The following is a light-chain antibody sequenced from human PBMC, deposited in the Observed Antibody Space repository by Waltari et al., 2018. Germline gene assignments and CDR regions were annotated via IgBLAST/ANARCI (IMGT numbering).Light chain of an antibody. CDR2: EAS. Sequence: EIVLTQSPGTLSLSPGERATLSCRASQSVSNNYLAWYQQRPGQPPRHLIYEASLRATGIPDRLSGSGSGTDFTLTISRLEPEDFAVYYCEQYGSSLWTFGQGTKVEIK. V-gene: IGKV3-20*01. CDR3: EQYGSSLWT. J-gene: IGKJ1*01. CDR1: QSVSNNY.